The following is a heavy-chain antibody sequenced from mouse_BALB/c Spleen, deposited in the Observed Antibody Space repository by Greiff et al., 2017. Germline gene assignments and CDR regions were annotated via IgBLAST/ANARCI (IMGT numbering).Heavy chain of an antibody. J-gene: IGHJ2*01. CDR2: IYPSDSYT. CDR3: TRDSSGLDY. V-gene: IGHV1-69*02. Sequence: QVQLQQPGAELVRPGASVKLSCKASGYTFTSYWINWVKQRPGQGLEWIGNIYPSDSYTNYNQKFKDKATLTVDKSSSTAYMQLSSPTSEDSAVYYCTRDSSGLDYWGQGITLTVSS. CDR1: GYTFTSYW. D-gene: IGHD3-2*01.